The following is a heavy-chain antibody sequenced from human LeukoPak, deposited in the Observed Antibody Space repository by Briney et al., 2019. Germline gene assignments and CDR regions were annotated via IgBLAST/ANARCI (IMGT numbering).Heavy chain of an antibody. Sequence: GGSQRLSCAASGFTFSSDEMNWVRQAPGKGLQWISYINTDGATIYYADSVKGRFTISRDNAKNSLYLQMNSLRAEDTAVYYCARGYDSWDSWGQGTLVTVSS. V-gene: IGHV3-48*03. CDR3: ARGYDSWDS. J-gene: IGHJ4*02. CDR1: GFTFSSDE. CDR2: INTDGATI. D-gene: IGHD3-16*01.